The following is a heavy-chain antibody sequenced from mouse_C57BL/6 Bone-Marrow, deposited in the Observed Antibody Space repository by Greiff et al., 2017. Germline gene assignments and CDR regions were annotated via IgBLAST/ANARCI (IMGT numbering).Heavy chain of an antibody. D-gene: IGHD1-1*02. J-gene: IGHJ4*01. CDR3: AREVDTPYYAMDY. CDR2: IYPGSGST. V-gene: IGHV1-55*01. CDR1: GYTFTSYW. Sequence: QVQLQQSGAELVKPGASVKMSCKASGYTFTSYWITWVKQRPGQGLEWIGDIYPGSGSTNYNEKFKSKATLTVDTSSSTAYMQLSSLTSEDSAVYYCAREVDTPYYAMDYWGQGTSVTVSS.